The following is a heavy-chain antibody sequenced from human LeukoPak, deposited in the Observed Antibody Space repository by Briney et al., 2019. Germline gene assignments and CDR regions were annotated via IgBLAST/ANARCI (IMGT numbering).Heavy chain of an antibody. D-gene: IGHD3-10*01. CDR1: GYTFTSYY. CDR2: INPSGGST. V-gene: IGHV1-46*01. Sequence: ASVKVSCKASGYTFTSYYMHWVRQAPGQGLEWMGIINPSGGSTSYAQKFQGRVTMTRDTSTSTVYMELSSLRSEDTAVYYCARDLGGAWYYYYGMDVWGQGTTVTVSS. CDR3: ARDLGGAWYYYYGMDV. J-gene: IGHJ6*02.